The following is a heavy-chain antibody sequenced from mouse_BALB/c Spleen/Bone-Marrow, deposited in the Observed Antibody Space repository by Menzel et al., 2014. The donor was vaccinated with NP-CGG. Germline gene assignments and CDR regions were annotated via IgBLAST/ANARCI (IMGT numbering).Heavy chain of an antibody. CDR2: ISSGGSYT. Sequence: EVQVVESGGGLVKPGGSLKLSCAASGFTFSSYAMSWVRQSPEKRLEWVAEISSGGSYTYYPDTVTGRFTISRDNAKNPLYLEMSSLRSEDTAMYYCAREEGNFLAYWGQGTLVTVSA. V-gene: IGHV5-9-4*01. D-gene: IGHD2-1*01. CDR1: GFTFSSYA. CDR3: AREEGNFLAY. J-gene: IGHJ3*01.